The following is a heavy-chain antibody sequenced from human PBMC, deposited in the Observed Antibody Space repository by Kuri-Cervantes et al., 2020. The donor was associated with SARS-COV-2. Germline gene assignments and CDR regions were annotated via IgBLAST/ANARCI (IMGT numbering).Heavy chain of an antibody. V-gene: IGHV4-61*01. CDR1: GYSISSGYY. Sequence: LTLSCTVSGYSISSGYYWGWNRQPPGKGLEWIGYIYYSGSTNDNPSLKSRVTISVDTSKNQFSRKLSSVTAADTAVYYCARIFVPAAILTDGWYFDLWGRGTLVTVSS. CDR2: IYYSGST. J-gene: IGHJ2*01. CDR3: ARIFVPAAILTDGWYFDL. D-gene: IGHD2-2*02.